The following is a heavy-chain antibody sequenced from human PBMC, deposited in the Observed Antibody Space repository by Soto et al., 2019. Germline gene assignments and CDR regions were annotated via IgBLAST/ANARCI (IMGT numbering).Heavy chain of an antibody. CDR1: GFTFSTYA. J-gene: IGHJ4*02. D-gene: IGHD5-18*01. V-gene: IGHV3-23*01. CDR2: VSASGLNT. CDR3: ANDGPRRPSGYVFEY. Sequence: EVQLLESGGKLVQPGGSLTLSCAASGFTFSTYAMAWVRQAPGKGLEWVSGVSASGLNTDYADPVKGRFYISRDNSKNTVSLPMKSLRAEDTALYYCANDGPRRPSGYVFEYWGQGTPVTVSS.